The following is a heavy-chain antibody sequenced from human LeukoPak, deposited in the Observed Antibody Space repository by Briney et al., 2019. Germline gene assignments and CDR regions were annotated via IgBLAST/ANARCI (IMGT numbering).Heavy chain of an antibody. V-gene: IGHV3-11*04. Sequence: GGSLRLXCAASGFTFTDYYMSWIRQAPGKELEWVAYIGLNGSPTYYADSVKGRFTISRDNAKKSVHLQMNSLRVEDTAVYFCAREDYYYSSGYWGQGTLVTVSS. J-gene: IGHJ4*02. D-gene: IGHD3-10*01. CDR2: IGLNGSPT. CDR1: GFTFTDYY. CDR3: AREDYYYSSGY.